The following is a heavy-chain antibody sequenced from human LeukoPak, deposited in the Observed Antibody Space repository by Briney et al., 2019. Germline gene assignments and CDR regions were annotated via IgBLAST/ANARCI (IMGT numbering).Heavy chain of an antibody. CDR3: AKGVLSAYQQQLLPLPYFDY. D-gene: IGHD6-13*01. V-gene: IGHV3-53*01. J-gene: IGHJ4*02. CDR1: GFTVSSNY. Sequence: GGSLRLSCAASGFTVSSNYMSWVRQAPGKGLEWVSVIYSGGSTYYADSVKGRFTISRDNSKNTLYLQMNSLRAEDTAVYYCAKGVLSAYQQQLLPLPYFDYWGQGTLVTVSS. CDR2: IYSGGST.